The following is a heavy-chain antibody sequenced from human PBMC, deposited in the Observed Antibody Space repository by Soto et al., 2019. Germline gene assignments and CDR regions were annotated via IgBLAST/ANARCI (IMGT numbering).Heavy chain of an antibody. Sequence: QVQLQESGPGLVKPSQTLSLTCTVSGGSISSGGYYWSWIRQHPGKGLEWIGYIYYSGSTYYNPSLKSRVTISVDTSKNQFSLKLSSVTAADTAVYYCARTSSPPFPPWGTIFGVVDNYFDYWGQGTLVTVSS. CDR2: IYYSGST. J-gene: IGHJ4*02. V-gene: IGHV4-31*03. CDR3: ARTSSPPFPPWGTIFGVVDNYFDY. CDR1: GGSISSGGYY. D-gene: IGHD3-3*01.